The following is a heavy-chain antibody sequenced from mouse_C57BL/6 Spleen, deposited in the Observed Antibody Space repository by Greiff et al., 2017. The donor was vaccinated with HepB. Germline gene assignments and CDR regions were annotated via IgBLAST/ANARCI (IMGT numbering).Heavy chain of an antibody. CDR2: IWRGGST. V-gene: IGHV2-5*01. CDR3: AKKGGKYDYHYAMDY. D-gene: IGHD2-4*01. J-gene: IGHJ4*01. Sequence: VQRVESGPGLVQPSQSLSITCTVSGFSLTSYGVHWVRQSPGKGLEWLGVIWRGGSTDYNAAFMSRLSITKDNSKSQVFFKMNSLQADDTAIYYCAKKGGKYDYHYAMDYWGQGTSVTVSS. CDR1: GFSLTSYG.